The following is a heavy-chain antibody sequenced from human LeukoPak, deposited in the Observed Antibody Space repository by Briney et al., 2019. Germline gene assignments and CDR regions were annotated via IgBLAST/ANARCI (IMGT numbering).Heavy chain of an antibody. V-gene: IGHV3-13*01. Sequence: GSLRLSCAASGFTFSSYDMHWVRQTTGRGLEWVSGIGTAGDTYSPGSVKGRFTISRENAKNSLYLQMNSLRAGDTAVYYCARADLRGYSLGYWGQGTLVTVSS. D-gene: IGHD5-18*01. CDR2: IGTAGDT. CDR1: GFTFSSYD. J-gene: IGHJ4*02. CDR3: ARADLRGYSLGY.